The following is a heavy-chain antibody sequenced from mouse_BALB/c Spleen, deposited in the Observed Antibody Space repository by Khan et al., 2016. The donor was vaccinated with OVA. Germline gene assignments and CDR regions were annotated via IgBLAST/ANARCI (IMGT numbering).Heavy chain of an antibody. D-gene: IGHD1-1*01. J-gene: IGHJ3*01. Sequence: VQLQQSGAELARPGASVKMSCKASGYTFTSYWMHWVKQRPGQGLEWIGYINPSTDYTYYNQNFKDKATLTADKSSNTAYMQLTSLTSDDSAVYYCVNHGSSSAWFTYWGQGTLVTVSA. CDR2: INPSTDYT. CDR1: GYTFTSYW. V-gene: IGHV1-4*01. CDR3: VNHGSSSAWFTY.